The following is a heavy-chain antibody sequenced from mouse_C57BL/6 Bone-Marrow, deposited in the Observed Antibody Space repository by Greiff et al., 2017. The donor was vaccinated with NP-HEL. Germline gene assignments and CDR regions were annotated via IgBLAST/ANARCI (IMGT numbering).Heavy chain of an antibody. Sequence: QVQLQQPGAELVKPGASVKLSCKASGSTFTSYWMQWVKQRPGQGLEWIGEIDPSDSYTNYNQKFKGKATLTVDTSSSTAYMQLSSLTSEDSAVYYCARGDYWGQGTLVTVSA. CDR3: ARGDY. V-gene: IGHV1-50*01. CDR1: GSTFTSYW. J-gene: IGHJ3*01. CDR2: IDPSDSYT.